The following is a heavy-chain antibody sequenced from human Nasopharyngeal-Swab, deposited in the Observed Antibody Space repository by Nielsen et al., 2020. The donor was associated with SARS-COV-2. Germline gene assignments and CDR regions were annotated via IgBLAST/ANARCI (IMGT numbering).Heavy chain of an antibody. D-gene: IGHD5-12*01. Sequence: ASVKVSCKASGYTFTSYGISWVRQAPGQGLEWMGWISAYTGNTNYAQKLQGRVTMTTDTSTSTAYMELRSLRSDDTAVYYCAREGVVRCSSTSCYGVDIVATIDYYYYGMDVWGQGTTVTVSS. CDR2: ISAYTGNT. V-gene: IGHV1-18*01. CDR1: GYTFTSYG. CDR3: AREGVVRCSSTSCYGVDIVATIDYYYYGMDV. J-gene: IGHJ6*02.